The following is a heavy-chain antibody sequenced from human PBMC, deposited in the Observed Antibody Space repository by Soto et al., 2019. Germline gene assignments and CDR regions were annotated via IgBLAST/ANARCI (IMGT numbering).Heavy chain of an antibody. D-gene: IGHD3-22*01. CDR3: ARVLGDYYYYDSSGYYWGYFDY. V-gene: IGHV1-69*06. J-gene: IGHJ4*02. CDR1: GGTFSSYA. Sequence: QVQLVQSGAEVKKPGSSVKVSCKASGGTFSSYAISWVRQAPGQGLEWMGGIIPIFGTANYAQKFQGRVTITADKSTSTAYMELSSLRSEDTAVYYCARVLGDYYYYDSSGYYWGYFDYWGQGTLVTVSS. CDR2: IIPIFGTA.